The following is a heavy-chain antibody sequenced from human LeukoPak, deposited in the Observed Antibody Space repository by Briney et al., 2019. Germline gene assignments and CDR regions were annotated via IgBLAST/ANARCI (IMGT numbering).Heavy chain of an antibody. D-gene: IGHD3-3*01. CDR2: INPNSGAT. J-gene: IGHJ4*02. CDR1: GYTFTGYY. Sequence: ASMKVSCKASGYTFTGYYIHWVRQAPGQGLEWMGWINPNSGATNSAQEFQGRVTITRDTSISTAYMELSRLRSDDTAFYYCARGGSIFGVVITPHTPVNDYWGQGTLVTVSS. CDR3: ARGGSIFGVVITPHTPVNDY. V-gene: IGHV1-2*02.